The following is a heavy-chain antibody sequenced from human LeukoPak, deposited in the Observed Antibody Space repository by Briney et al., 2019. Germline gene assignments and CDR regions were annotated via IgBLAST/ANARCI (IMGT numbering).Heavy chain of an antibody. Sequence: PGGSLRLSCAASGFTLSSNYMSWVRQAPGKGLEWVSVIYSGGSTYYSDSVKGRFTISRDNSKNTLYLQMNSLRAEDTAVYYCASQKAWAFDIWGQGTMVTVSS. V-gene: IGHV3-66*02. J-gene: IGHJ3*02. CDR1: GFTLSSNY. CDR3: ASQKAWAFDI. CDR2: IYSGGST.